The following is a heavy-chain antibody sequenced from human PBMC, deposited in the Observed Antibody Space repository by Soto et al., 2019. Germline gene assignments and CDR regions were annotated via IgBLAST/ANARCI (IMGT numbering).Heavy chain of an antibody. CDR1: RDTFSSSG. J-gene: IGHJ4*02. V-gene: IGHV1-69*01. D-gene: IGHD5-18*01. Sequence: QVQLEQSGAELKKPGSSVKVSCKASRDTFSSSGFSWVRRAPGQGLEWMGGFIPIFGTANYEPNFQGRVSGTADESTGMVYMDLSSLRPDDTAVYYCARTGYSYGPLFDWGQGALVSVSS. CDR2: FIPIFGTA. CDR3: ARTGYSYGPLFD.